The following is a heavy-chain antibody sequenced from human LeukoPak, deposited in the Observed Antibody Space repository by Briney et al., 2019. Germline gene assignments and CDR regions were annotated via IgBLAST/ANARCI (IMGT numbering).Heavy chain of an antibody. CDR3: ARHPTSITMIVVVSDNWFDP. CDR1: GGSISSYY. CDR2: IYYSGST. V-gene: IGHV4-59*04. Sequence: KPSETLSLTCTVSGGSISSYYWSWIRQPPGKGLEWIGYIYYSGSTYYNPSLKSRVTISVDTSKNQFSLKLSSVTAADTAVYYCARHPTSITMIVVVSDNWFDPWGQGTLVTVSS. J-gene: IGHJ5*02. D-gene: IGHD3-22*01.